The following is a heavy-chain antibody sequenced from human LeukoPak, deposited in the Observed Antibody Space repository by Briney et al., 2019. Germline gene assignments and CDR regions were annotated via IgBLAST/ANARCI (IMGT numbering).Heavy chain of an antibody. V-gene: IGHV3-21*01. CDR2: ISSSSSYI. CDR1: GFTFSSYS. J-gene: IGHJ4*02. CDR3: ARDPSGWYFVDY. Sequence: GGSLRLSCAASGFTFSSYSMNWVRQAPGKGLEWVASISSSSSYIYYADSVKGRFTISRDNAKNSLYLQMNRLRAEDTAVYYCARDPSGWYFVDYWGQGTLVTASS. D-gene: IGHD6-19*01.